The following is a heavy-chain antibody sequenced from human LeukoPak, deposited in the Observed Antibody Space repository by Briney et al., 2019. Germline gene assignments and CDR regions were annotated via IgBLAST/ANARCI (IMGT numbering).Heavy chain of an antibody. J-gene: IGHJ6*02. CDR1: GGSISSGGYS. V-gene: IGHV4-30-2*01. CDR3: ASLVGYPYYGMDV. D-gene: IGHD5-18*01. CDR2: IYHSGST. Sequence: SETLSLTCAVSGGSISSGGYSWSWIRQPPGKGLEWIGYIYHSGSTNYNPSLKSRVTISVDTSKNQFSLKLSSVTAADTAVYYCASLVGYPYYGMDVWGQGTTVTVSS.